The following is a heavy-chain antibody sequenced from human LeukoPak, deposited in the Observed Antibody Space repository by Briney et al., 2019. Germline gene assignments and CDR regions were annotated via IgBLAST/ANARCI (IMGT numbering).Heavy chain of an antibody. D-gene: IGHD1-14*01. CDR2: VREDGNEK. Sequence: GGSLRLSCAASGFTLNSYAMRWVRQAPGKGPECGATVREDGNEKYYADSVKGRFTISRDNAENSLYLQMNSLRAEDTAMYYCARARYKYNDYWGQGTLVTVSS. CDR3: ARARYKYNDY. V-gene: IGHV3-7*05. CDR1: GFTLNSYA. J-gene: IGHJ4*02.